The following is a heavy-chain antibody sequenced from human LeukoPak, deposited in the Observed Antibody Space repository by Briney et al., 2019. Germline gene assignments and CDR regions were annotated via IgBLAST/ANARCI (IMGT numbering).Heavy chain of an antibody. V-gene: IGHV4-59*01. CDR1: GGSISNYY. D-gene: IGHD3-22*01. J-gene: IGHJ2*01. CDR3: ARDRQEGSGYYWYFDL. Sequence: PSETLSLTCTVSGGSISNYYWSWIRQPPGKGLEWIGYIYYTGSINYNPSLKSRVTISVDTSKNQFSLKLSSVTAADTAVYYCARDRQEGSGYYWYFDLWGRGTLVTVSS. CDR2: IYYTGSI.